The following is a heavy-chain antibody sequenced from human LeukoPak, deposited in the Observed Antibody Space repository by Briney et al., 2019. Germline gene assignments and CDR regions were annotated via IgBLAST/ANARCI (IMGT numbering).Heavy chain of an antibody. CDR3: ARKYDILTGYDNWFDP. V-gene: IGHV1-2*02. CDR1: GYTFTGHY. J-gene: IGHJ5*02. CDR2: INPNSGGT. D-gene: IGHD3-9*01. Sequence: ASVKVSCKASGYTFTGHYMNWVRQAPGQGLEYMGWINPNSGGTNYAQKFQGRVTMTRDTSISTGYMELSSLRSDDTAVYFCARKYDILTGYDNWFDPWGQGTLVTVSS.